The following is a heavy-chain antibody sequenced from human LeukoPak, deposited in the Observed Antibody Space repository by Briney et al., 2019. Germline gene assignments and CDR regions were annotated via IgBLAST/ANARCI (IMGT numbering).Heavy chain of an antibody. V-gene: IGHV3-7*01. CDR2: IKQDGSET. J-gene: IGHJ4*02. Sequence: GGSLRLSCAASGFTFSSYWMSWVRQAPGKGLEWVANIKQDGSETYYVDSVKGRFTISRDNAKNSLYLQMNSLRAEDTAVYYCARESPIGSYLRPYSDYWGQGTLVTVSS. CDR3: ARESPIGSYLRPYSDY. CDR1: GFTFSSYW. D-gene: IGHD1-26*01.